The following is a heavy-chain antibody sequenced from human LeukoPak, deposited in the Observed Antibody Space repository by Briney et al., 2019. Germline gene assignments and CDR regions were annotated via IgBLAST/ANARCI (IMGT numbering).Heavy chain of an antibody. CDR2: ISGSGGST. J-gene: IGHJ4*02. CDR1: GFTFSSYA. D-gene: IGHD2-15*01. Sequence: GGSLRLSCAASGFTFSSYAMSLVRQAPGKGLEWVSAISGSGGSTYYADSVKGRFTISRDNSKNTLYLQMNSLRAEDTAVYYCAKGNTIVVVVAAIHYWGQGTLVTVSS. V-gene: IGHV3-23*01. CDR3: AKGNTIVVVVAAIHY.